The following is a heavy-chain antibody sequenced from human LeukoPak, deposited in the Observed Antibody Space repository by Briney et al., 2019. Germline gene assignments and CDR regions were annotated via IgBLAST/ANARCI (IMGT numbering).Heavy chain of an antibody. CDR3: ARHLRLLAIYYFDY. J-gene: IGHJ4*02. Sequence: SETLSLTCTVSGGSISSYYWSWIRQPPGKGLEWIGYIYYSGSTNYKPSLKSRVTISVDTSKNQFSLKLSSVTAADTAVYYCARHLRLLAIYYFDYWGQGTLVTVSS. D-gene: IGHD3-22*01. V-gene: IGHV4-59*08. CDR2: IYYSGST. CDR1: GGSISSYY.